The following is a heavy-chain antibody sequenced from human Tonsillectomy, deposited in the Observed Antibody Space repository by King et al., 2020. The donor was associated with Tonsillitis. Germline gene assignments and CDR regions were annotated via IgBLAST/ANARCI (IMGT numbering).Heavy chain of an antibody. V-gene: IGHV4-59*12. CDR2: IYYSGST. Sequence: VQLQESGPGLVKPSETLSLTCTVSGGSISSYYWNWIRQPPGKGLEWIGYIYYSGSTNYNPSLKSRVTISVDTSKNQFSLNLSSVTAADTAGYYCAIGYYGSGSYLPAFDYWGQGTLVTVSS. J-gene: IGHJ4*02. CDR1: GGSISSYY. CDR3: AIGYYGSGSYLPAFDY. D-gene: IGHD3-10*01.